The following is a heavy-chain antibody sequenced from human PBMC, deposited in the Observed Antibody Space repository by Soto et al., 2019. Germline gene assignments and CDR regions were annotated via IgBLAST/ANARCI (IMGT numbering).Heavy chain of an antibody. Sequence: SETLSLTCTVSGGSISSYYWSWIRQPPGKGLEWIGYIYYSGSTNYNPSLKSRVTISVDTSKNQFSLKLSSVTAADTAVYYCASSGYSSGWYGDWFDPWGQGTLVTVSS. CDR1: GGSISSYY. J-gene: IGHJ5*02. CDR3: ASSGYSSGWYGDWFDP. CDR2: IYYSGST. D-gene: IGHD6-19*01. V-gene: IGHV4-59*01.